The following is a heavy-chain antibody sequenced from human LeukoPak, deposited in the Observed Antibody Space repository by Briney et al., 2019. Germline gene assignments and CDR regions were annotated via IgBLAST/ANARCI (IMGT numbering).Heavy chain of an antibody. CDR3: AREASGYSYGLYNWFDP. CDR2: IYYSGST. D-gene: IGHD5-18*01. V-gene: IGHV4-59*01. J-gene: IGHJ5*02. Sequence: PSETLSLTCTVSGGSISIYYWSWIRQPPGKGLEWIGYIYYSGSTNYNPSLKRRVTISVDTSKNQFARKLSSVTAADTAVYYCAREASGYSYGLYNWFDPWGQGTLVTASS. CDR1: GGSISIYY.